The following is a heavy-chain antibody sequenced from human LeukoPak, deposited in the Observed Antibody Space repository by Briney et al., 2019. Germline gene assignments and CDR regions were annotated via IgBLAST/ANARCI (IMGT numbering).Heavy chain of an antibody. CDR1: GFTFSSYG. Sequence: GGSLRLSCAASGFTFSSYGMHWVRQAPGKGLEWVAVIWYDGSNKYYADSVKDRFTISRDNSKNTLYLQMNSLRAEDTAVYYCARDVSSGYSYFDYWGQGTLVTVSS. D-gene: IGHD6-19*01. CDR3: ARDVSSGYSYFDY. CDR2: IWYDGSNK. J-gene: IGHJ4*02. V-gene: IGHV3-33*01.